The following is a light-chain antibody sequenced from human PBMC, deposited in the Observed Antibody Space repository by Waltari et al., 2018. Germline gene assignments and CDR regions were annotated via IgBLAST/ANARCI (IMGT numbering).Light chain of an antibody. CDR2: DVT. J-gene: IGLJ2*01. CDR1: SSDVGAYNY. Sequence: QSALTQPASVSGSPGQSITISCTGTSSDVGAYNYVSWYQQHPGQAPKLMIYDVTNGPSGISNRFSGSNSGNTASLTSSGLLAEDVADYYCSSYTSSSTLVVFGGGTKLTVL. V-gene: IGLV2-14*03. CDR3: SSYTSSSTLVV.